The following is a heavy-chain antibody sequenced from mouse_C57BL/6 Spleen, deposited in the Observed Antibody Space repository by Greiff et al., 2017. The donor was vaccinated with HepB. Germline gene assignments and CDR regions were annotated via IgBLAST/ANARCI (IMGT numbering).Heavy chain of an antibody. CDR2: ISYDGSN. Sequence: EVKLQESGPGLVKPSQSLSLTCSVTGYSITSGYYWNWIRQFPGNKLEWMGYISYDGSNNYNPSLKNRISITRDTSKNPFFLKLTSVTTEDTATYYCARDSYDGLRVRGFAYWSQGTLVTVSA. J-gene: IGHJ3*01. CDR1: GYSITSGYY. CDR3: ARDSYDGLRVRGFAY. V-gene: IGHV3-6*01. D-gene: IGHD2-3*01.